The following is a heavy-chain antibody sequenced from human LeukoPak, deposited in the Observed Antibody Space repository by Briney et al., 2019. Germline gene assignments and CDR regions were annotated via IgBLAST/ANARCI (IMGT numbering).Heavy chain of an antibody. CDR1: GGSISSGGYY. CDR2: IYHSGST. V-gene: IGHV4-30-2*01. CDR3: ARPAIAAAGPNYYFDY. J-gene: IGHJ4*02. D-gene: IGHD6-13*01. Sequence: PSQTLSLTCTVSGGSISSGGYYWSWIRQPPGKGLEWIGYIYHSGSTYYNPSLKSRVTISLDASKNQFSLKLTSVTAADTAVYYCARPAIAAAGPNYYFDYWGQGTLVTVSS.